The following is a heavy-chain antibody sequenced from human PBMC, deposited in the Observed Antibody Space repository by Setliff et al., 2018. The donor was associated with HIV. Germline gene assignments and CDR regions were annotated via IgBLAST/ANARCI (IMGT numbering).Heavy chain of an antibody. D-gene: IGHD6-13*01. J-gene: IGHJ1*01. Sequence: SVKVSCKASGGTFSSYAISWVRQAPGQGLEWMGGIIPILGIANYAQKFQGRVTITADESTSTAYMELSSLRSEDTAVYYCARNSDTAGYFLYWGQGTPVTVSS. CDR2: IIPILGIA. CDR3: ARNSDTAGYFLY. V-gene: IGHV1-69*10. CDR1: GGTFSSYA.